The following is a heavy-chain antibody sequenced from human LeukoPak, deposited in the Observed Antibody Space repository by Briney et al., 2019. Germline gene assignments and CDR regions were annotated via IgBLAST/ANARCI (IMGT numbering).Heavy chain of an antibody. D-gene: IGHD3-22*01. CDR2: IYSGGNT. CDR3: AREGVYFDSSGYYYYGMDV. J-gene: IGHJ6*02. CDR1: GFPVSSNY. V-gene: IGHV3-66*01. Sequence: GGSLRLSCAASGFPVSSNYMSWVRQAPGKGLEWVSVIYSGGNTYYADSVKGRFTISRDNSKNTLYLQMNSLRADDTAVYYCAREGVYFDSSGYYYYGMDVWGQGTTVTVSS.